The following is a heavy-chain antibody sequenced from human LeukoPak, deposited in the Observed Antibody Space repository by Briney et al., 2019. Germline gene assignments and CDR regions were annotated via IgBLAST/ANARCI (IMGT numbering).Heavy chain of an antibody. CDR1: GYTFTNYY. D-gene: IGHD2-15*01. J-gene: IGHJ3*01. CDR2: INPNTGGA. CDR3: AITYSNNAFDV. Sequence: ASMKVSCKTSGYTFTNYYIHWLRQAPGQGLEWMGRINPNTGGANYAQNFQGRVTMTRDTSTSTAYMDLRRLTSDDTAIYYCAITYSNNAFDVWGQGTAVTVSS. V-gene: IGHV1-2*06.